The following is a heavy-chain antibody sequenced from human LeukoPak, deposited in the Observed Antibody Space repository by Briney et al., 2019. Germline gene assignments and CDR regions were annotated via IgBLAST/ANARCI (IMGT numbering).Heavy chain of an antibody. V-gene: IGHV4-30-4*08. Sequence: SETLSLTCTVSGGSISSGDYYWSWIRQPPGKGLEWIGYIYYSGSTYYNPSLKSRVTISVDTSKNQFSLKLSSVTAADTAVYYCARGKYSLGYFDYWGQGTLVTVSS. CDR3: ARGKYSLGYFDY. D-gene: IGHD2-21*01. J-gene: IGHJ4*02. CDR1: GGSISSGDYY. CDR2: IYYSGST.